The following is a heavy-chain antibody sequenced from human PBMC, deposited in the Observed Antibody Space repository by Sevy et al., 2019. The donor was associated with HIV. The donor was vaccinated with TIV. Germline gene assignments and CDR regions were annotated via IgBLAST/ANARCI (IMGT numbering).Heavy chain of an antibody. Sequence: ASVKVSCKAFGGTFSSYAINWVRQAPGHGLEWMGGIIPMFGTAKYAQKFQGRVTITADESTSTAYMELSSLRSEDTAVYYCAKSDYGDYPLDYWGQGTLVTVSS. CDR1: GGTFSSYA. D-gene: IGHD4-17*01. V-gene: IGHV1-69*13. CDR2: IIPMFGTA. CDR3: AKSDYGDYPLDY. J-gene: IGHJ4*02.